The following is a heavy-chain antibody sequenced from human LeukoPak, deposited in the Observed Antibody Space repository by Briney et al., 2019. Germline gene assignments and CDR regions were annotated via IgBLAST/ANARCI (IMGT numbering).Heavy chain of an antibody. CDR1: GGSFSGYY. CDR3: ARGVGRGHYYGMDV. V-gene: IGHV4-34*01. D-gene: IGHD3-10*01. CDR2: INHSGST. Sequence: TSGTLSLTCAVYGGSFSGYYWSWIRQPPGKGLEWIGEINHSGSTNYNPSLKSRVTISVDTSKNQYSLKLSSVTAADTAVYYCARGVGRGHYYGMDVWGQGTTVTVSS. J-gene: IGHJ6*02.